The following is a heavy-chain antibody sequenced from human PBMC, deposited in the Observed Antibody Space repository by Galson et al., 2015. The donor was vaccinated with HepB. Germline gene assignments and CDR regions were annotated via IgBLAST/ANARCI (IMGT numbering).Heavy chain of an antibody. CDR3: PSPQYSSNVRFDS. Sequence: QSGAEVKKPGASLKISCTGSGYNFNSYWIAWVRQMPGKGLEWMGIIYTGDSDTRYSPSFQGQVTMSADKSISTAYLQWSSLKASDTAIYYRPSPQYSSNVRFDSWGQGTLVTVSS. J-gene: IGHJ4*02. CDR2: IYTGDSDT. CDR1: GYNFNSYW. D-gene: IGHD2-2*01. V-gene: IGHV5-51*01.